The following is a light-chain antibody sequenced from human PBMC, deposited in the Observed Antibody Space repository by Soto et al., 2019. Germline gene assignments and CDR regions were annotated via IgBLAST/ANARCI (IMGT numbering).Light chain of an antibody. CDR3: SSYTSSSTYV. CDR2: EVS. CDR1: SSDVGGYNY. Sequence: QSALTHPASVSGSPGQSITISCTGTSSDVGGYNYVSWYQQHPGKAPKLMIYEVSNRPSGVSNRFSGSKSGNTASLTISGLQAEDEAYYYCSSYTSSSTYVFGTGTKLTVL. J-gene: IGLJ1*01. V-gene: IGLV2-14*01.